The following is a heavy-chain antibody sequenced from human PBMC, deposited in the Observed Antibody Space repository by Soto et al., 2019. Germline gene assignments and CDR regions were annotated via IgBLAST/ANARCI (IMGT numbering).Heavy chain of an antibody. J-gene: IGHJ6*02. CDR2: INPSGDYT. D-gene: IGHD2-21*01. Sequence: ASVKVSCKASGYTFTSYYIHWVRQASGQGLEWMGIINPSGDYTSYAQKFQGRVTMTRDTSTGTVYMELSSLRSEDTAVYYCARDIPPDGMDVWGQGTTVTSP. CDR1: GYTFTSYY. V-gene: IGHV1-46*01. CDR3: ARDIPPDGMDV.